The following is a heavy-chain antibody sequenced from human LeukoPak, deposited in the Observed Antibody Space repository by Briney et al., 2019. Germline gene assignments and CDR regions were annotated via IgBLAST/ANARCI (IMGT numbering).Heavy chain of an antibody. V-gene: IGHV4-34*01. CDR3: ARGAAAGTSLDWFDP. CDR1: GGSFSGYY. J-gene: IGHJ5*02. CDR2: IYHSGST. D-gene: IGHD6-13*01. Sequence: SETLSLTCAVYGGSFSGYYWSWIRQPPGKGLEWIGYIYHSGSTYYNPSLKSRVTISVDRSKNQFSLKLSSVTAADTAVYYCARGAAAGTSLDWFDPWGQGTLVTVSS.